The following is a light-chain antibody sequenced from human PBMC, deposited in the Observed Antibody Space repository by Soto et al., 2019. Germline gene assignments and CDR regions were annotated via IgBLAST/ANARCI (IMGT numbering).Light chain of an antibody. CDR3: QHYNRYSST. V-gene: IGKV1-5*03. CDR1: QSISSW. J-gene: IGKJ2*01. Sequence: DIQMTQSPSTLSASVGDRVTITCRASQSISSWLAWYQQKPGKAPKLRIYKASSLESGVPSRFSGSGSGTEFTLTISSLQPDDFATHYCQHYNRYSSTFGQGTKLEIK. CDR2: KAS.